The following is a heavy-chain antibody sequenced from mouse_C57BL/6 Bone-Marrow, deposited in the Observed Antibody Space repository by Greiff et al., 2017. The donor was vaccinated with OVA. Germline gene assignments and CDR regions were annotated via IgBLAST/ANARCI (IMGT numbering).Heavy chain of an antibody. V-gene: IGHV1-54*01. CDR2: INPGSGGT. CDR3: ARGRGYYCSSVSYWYFDV. CDR1: GYAFTNYL. J-gene: IGHJ1*03. Sequence: VQLQQSGAELVRPGTSVKVSCKASGYAFTNYLIEWVKQRPGQGLEWIGVINPGSGGTNYNEKFKGKATLTADKSSSTAYMQLSSLTSEDSAVYFCARGRGYYCSSVSYWYFDVWGTGTTVTVSS. D-gene: IGHD1-1*01.